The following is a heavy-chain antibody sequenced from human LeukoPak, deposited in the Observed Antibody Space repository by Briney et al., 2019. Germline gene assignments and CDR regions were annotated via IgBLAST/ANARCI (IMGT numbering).Heavy chain of an antibody. V-gene: IGHV4-38-2*02. CDR2: IYHSGST. J-gene: IGHJ6*03. D-gene: IGHD1-26*01. Sequence: SETLSLTCTVSGYSISSGYYWGWIRQPPGKGLEWIGSIYHSGSTYYNPSLKSRVTISVDTSKNQFSLKLSSVTAADTAVYYCARGGALSDEDMDVWGKGTTVTVSS. CDR3: ARGGALSDEDMDV. CDR1: GYSISSGYY.